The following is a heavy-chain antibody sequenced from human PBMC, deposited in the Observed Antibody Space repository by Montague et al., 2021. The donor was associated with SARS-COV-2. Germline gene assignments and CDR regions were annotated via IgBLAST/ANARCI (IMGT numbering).Heavy chain of an antibody. V-gene: IGHV3-21*06. D-gene: IGHD3-22*01. Sequence: SLRLSCAASGFTFSTYTMNWVRQTPGQGLEWVSSIGGTSGYIYYADSVKGRFTVSSDNAKNSLYLQMSSLRPDDTSVYYCWRSSGPWGQGTLVTVSS. J-gene: IGHJ5*02. CDR3: WRSSGP. CDR2: IGGTSGYI. CDR1: GFTFSTYT.